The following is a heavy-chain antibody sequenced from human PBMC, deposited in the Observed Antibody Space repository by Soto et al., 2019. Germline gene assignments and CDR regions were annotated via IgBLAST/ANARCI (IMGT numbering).Heavy chain of an antibody. Sequence: ASVKVSCKASGYTFTGYYIHWVRQVPGQGLEWMGFINPNSGGTNYAHKFQGRVTMTRDMSVSAAHMELHSLRSNDTAIYFCGRGVGVAAASNLYYFNYWGQGTLVTVSS. V-gene: IGHV1-2*07. CDR1: GYTFTGYY. CDR2: INPNSGGT. J-gene: IGHJ4*02. CDR3: GRGVGVAAASNLYYFNY. D-gene: IGHD6-19*01.